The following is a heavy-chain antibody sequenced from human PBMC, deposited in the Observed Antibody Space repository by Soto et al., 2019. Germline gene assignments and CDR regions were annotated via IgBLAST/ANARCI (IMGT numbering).Heavy chain of an antibody. CDR3: ARDHVVVVPAAIGNREKDYLGMDV. CDR1: GYTFTSYA. Sequence: ASVKVSCKASGYTFTSYAMHWVRQAPGQRLEWMGWINAGNGNTKYSQKFQGRVTITRDTSASTAYMELSSLRSEDTAVYYCARDHVVVVPAAIGNREKDYLGMDVWGQGTTVTV. D-gene: IGHD2-2*01. V-gene: IGHV1-3*01. J-gene: IGHJ6*02. CDR2: INAGNGNT.